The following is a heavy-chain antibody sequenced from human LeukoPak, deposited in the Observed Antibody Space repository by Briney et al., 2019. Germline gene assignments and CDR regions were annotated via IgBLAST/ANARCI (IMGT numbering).Heavy chain of an antibody. CDR2: ISGYNGET. J-gene: IGHJ4*02. D-gene: IGHD1-26*01. CDR1: GYVFISYA. CDR3: ARTQTTSGSFSFDY. V-gene: IGHV1-18*01. Sequence: ASVKVSCKASGYVFISYAISWVRQAPGQGLEWMGWISGYNGETNYAQKLQGRVTMTTDTSTTTAYMELRSLRSDDTAVYYCARTQTTSGSFSFDYWGQGSLVTVSS.